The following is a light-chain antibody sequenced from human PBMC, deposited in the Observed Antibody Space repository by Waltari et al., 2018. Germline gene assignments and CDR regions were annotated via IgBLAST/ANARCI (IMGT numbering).Light chain of an antibody. V-gene: IGLV1-44*01. J-gene: IGLJ2*01. Sequence: QSVLTQPPSASGAPGQRVTISCSGSSPTIGSNTVYCYQQLPGTAPKLLTYKNDRRPSGVPDRLSGSKSDNSASLTISWLQSEDEADYYCAAWDDSRNGHVVFGGGTKVTVL. CDR3: AAWDDSRNGHVV. CDR2: KND. CDR1: SPTIGSNT.